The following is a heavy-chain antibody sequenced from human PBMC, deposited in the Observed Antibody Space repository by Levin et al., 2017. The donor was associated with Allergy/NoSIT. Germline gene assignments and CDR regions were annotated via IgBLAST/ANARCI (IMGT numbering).Heavy chain of an antibody. V-gene: IGHV4-39*01. CDR3: ARDGYCTSVTCGTYGMGV. J-gene: IGHJ6*01. CDR2: LHYTGTT. Sequence: SQTLSLTCIVSGDSVTTNTYHWAWIRQAPGKAPEWLGSLHYTGTTKYHPSLQSRVTISVDTSKNEFSLRLTSVTVADPAVFFCARDGYCTSVTCGTYGMGVWGQGTTVIVSS. D-gene: IGHD2-8*01. CDR1: GDSVTTNTYH.